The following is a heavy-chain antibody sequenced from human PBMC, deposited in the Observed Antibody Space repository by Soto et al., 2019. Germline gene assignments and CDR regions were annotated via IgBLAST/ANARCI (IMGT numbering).Heavy chain of an antibody. J-gene: IGHJ6*02. Sequence: GGSLRLSCAASGFPFTTYSMNWVRQAPGKGLEWVSSISTRSDTYYADSVKGRFTISRDNANNSVSLQMNSLRAEDTAVYYCAREENRWPLAFGLDVWGQGTTVTVSS. CDR3: AREENRWPLAFGLDV. CDR2: ISTRSDT. V-gene: IGHV3-21*01. D-gene: IGHD2-15*01. CDR1: GFPFTTYS.